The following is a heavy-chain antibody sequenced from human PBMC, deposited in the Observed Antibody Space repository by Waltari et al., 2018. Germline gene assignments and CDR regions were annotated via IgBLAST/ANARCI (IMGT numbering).Heavy chain of an antibody. CDR1: GYSFTSYW. D-gene: IGHD3-3*01. V-gene: IGHV5-51*03. Sequence: EVQLVQSGAEVKKPGESLKISCKGSGYSFTSYWIGWVRQMLGKGLEWKGNIYPGDSGTGYSPSFQVQGTISADRSNGTAYLQWGSLKASDTAMYYCARLRIFGVVIMPFDYWGQGTLVTVSS. J-gene: IGHJ4*02. CDR3: ARLRIFGVVIMPFDY. CDR2: IYPGDSGT.